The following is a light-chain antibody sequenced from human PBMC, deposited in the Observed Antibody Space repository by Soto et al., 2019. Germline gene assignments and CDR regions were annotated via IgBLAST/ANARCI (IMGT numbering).Light chain of an antibody. V-gene: IGKV2-24*01. CDR3: MQATQAYT. J-gene: IGKJ2*01. CDR1: PSLVHSDGNTY. CDR2: MIS. Sequence: DIVLTQTPLSSPVTLGQPASISCRSSPSLVHSDGNTYLTWLQHRPGQPPRLLIYMISNRFSGVPDRFSGSGGGTDFTLKISRVEADDVGVYYCMQATQAYTFGQGTKLEIK.